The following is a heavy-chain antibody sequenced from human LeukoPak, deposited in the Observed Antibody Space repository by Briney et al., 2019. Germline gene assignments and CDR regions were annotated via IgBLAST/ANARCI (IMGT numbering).Heavy chain of an antibody. V-gene: IGHV3-53*01. CDR3: ARGSAVQGFDF. CDR2: IYIGGTT. D-gene: IGHD3-10*02. Sequence: PGGSLRLSCAASWFTLSSDYMSWVRQAPGKGLEWISVIYIGGTTYYADSVKGRFTISRDNSKNTLYLQMNSLRAEDTAVYYCARGSAVQGFDFWGQGTLVTVSS. J-gene: IGHJ4*02. CDR1: WFTLSSDY.